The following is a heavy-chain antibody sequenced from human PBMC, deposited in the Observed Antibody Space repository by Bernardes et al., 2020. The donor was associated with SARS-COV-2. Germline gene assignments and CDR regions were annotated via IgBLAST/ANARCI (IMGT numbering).Heavy chain of an antibody. CDR3: ARMIVVVPAAIPGAVYYYYYMDV. Sequence: SETLSLTCTVSGGSISSYYWSWIRQPPGKGLEWIGYIYYSGSTNYNPSLKSRVTISVDTSKNQFSLKLSSVTAADTAVYYCARMIVVVPAAIPGAVYYYYYMDVWGKGTTVTVSS. J-gene: IGHJ6*03. D-gene: IGHD2-2*02. CDR1: GGSISSYY. V-gene: IGHV4-59*08. CDR2: IYYSGST.